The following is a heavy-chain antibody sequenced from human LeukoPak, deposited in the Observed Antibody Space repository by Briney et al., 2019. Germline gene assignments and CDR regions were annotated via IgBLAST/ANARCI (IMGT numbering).Heavy chain of an antibody. D-gene: IGHD2-2*01. V-gene: IGHV1-18*01. CDR1: GYTFIGNG. J-gene: IGHJ4*02. CDR3: ARSGYCSGASCYAEGIDH. CDR2: ISGYNGNT. Sequence: ASVKVSCKASGYTFIGNGITWVRQAPGQGLEWMGWISGYNGNTAHAQMLQGRVTMTTDTSTTTAYMELRGLRSDDTAVYYCARSGYCSGASCYAEGIDHWGQGTLVTVSS.